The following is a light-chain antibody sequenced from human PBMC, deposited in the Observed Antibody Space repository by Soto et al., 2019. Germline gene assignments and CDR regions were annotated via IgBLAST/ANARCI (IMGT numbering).Light chain of an antibody. CDR3: SSYTDSATVV. V-gene: IGLV2-14*01. CDR2: EVS. Sequence: QSVLTQPASMSGSPGQSITISCTGTSSDVGGYNYVSWYQHYPGKAPKLMIYEVSNRPSGVSDRFSGSRSANTASLTISGLQADDEADYYCSSYTDSATVVFGGGTKVTVL. CDR1: SSDVGGYNY. J-gene: IGLJ2*01.